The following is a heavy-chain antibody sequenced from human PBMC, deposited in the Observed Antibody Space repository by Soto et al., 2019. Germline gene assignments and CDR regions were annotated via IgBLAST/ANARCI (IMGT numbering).Heavy chain of an antibody. CDR1: GFTFSSYS. V-gene: IGHV3-48*01. J-gene: IGHJ4*02. D-gene: IGHD3-3*01. Sequence: EVQLVESGGGLVQPGGSLRLSCAASGFTFSSYSMHWVRQAPGKGLEWVSYITSSSSTIYYADSVKGRFTISRDNAKNSLYLQMDSLIAEDTAVYYCARGGYDFWSGYLYYFDYWGQGTLVTVSS. CDR2: ITSSSSTI. CDR3: ARGGYDFWSGYLYYFDY.